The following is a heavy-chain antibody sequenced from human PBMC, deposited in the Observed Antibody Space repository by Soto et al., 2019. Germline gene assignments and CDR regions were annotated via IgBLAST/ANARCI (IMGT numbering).Heavy chain of an antibody. CDR2: IWTSGST. V-gene: IGHV4-4*07. J-gene: IGHJ4*02. CDR3: ARTVGAAYYFDF. CDR1: GDSMSKYY. Sequence: QVQLQESGPGLVKTSETLSLTCNVSGDSMSKYYWSWVRQPAGKGLEWIGRIWTSGSTNYNPSLKSRVTMSIDTSNKHFSLDLNSVTAADTAVYYCARTVGAAYYFDFWGQGVLVTVSS. D-gene: IGHD3-16*01.